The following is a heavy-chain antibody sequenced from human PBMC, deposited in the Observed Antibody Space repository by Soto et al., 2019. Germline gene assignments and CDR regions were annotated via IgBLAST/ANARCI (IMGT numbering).Heavy chain of an antibody. CDR3: ARGVGSGSYSPADY. CDR2: INHSGST. J-gene: IGHJ4*02. CDR1: GGSFSGYY. Sequence: SEPLSLPCAVYGGSFSGYYWSWIRQPPGKGLEWIGEINHSGSTNYNPSLKSRVAISVDTSKNQFSLKLSSVTAADTAVYYCARGVGSGSYSPADYWGQGTLVTVSS. V-gene: IGHV4-34*01. D-gene: IGHD3-10*01.